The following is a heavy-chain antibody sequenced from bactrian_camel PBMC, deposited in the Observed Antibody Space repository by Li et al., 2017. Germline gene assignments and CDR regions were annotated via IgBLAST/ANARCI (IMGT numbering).Heavy chain of an antibody. CDR3: AADLPPYGSSCPGSLGY. V-gene: IGHV3S53*01. CDR2: LDSDGIA. CDR1: LSTISRRC. D-gene: IGHD6*01. Sequence: VQLVESGGGSVQAGGSLRLSCVASLSTISRRCWGWFRQAPGKQREWVAGLDSDGIASYADSVKGRFTISRDNAKNTLYLQLNGLKPEDTAVYYCAADLPPYGSSCPGSLGYWGQGTQVTVS. J-gene: IGHJ6*01.